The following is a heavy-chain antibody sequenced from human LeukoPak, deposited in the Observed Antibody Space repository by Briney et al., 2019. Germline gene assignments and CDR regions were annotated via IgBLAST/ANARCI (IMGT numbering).Heavy chain of an antibody. J-gene: IGHJ4*02. CDR3: ARGRISVAGSYYFDY. CDR2: ISAYNGNT. V-gene: IGHV1-18*01. Sequence: ASVKVSCKTSGYTFTSYGISWVRQAPGQGLEWMGWISAYNGNTNYAQKLQGRVTMTTDTSTSTAYMELRSLRSDDTAVYYCARGRISVAGSYYFDYWGQGTLVTVSS. CDR1: GYTFTSYG. D-gene: IGHD4-23*01.